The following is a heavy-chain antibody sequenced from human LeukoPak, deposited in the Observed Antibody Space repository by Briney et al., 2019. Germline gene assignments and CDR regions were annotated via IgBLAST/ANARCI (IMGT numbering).Heavy chain of an antibody. CDR3: ARHKVGVTTLDY. Sequence: SETLSLTCTVSGGSISSSSYYWGWIRQPPGKGLEWIGSIYYSGSTYYNPSLKSRVTISVDTSKNQFSLKLSSVTAADTAVYYCARHKVGVTTLDYWGQGTLVTVSS. J-gene: IGHJ4*02. D-gene: IGHD3-3*01. V-gene: IGHV4-39*01. CDR2: IYYSGST. CDR1: GGSISSSSYY.